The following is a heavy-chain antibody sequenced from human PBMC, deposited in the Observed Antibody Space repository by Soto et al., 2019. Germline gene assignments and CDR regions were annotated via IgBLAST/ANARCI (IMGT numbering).Heavy chain of an antibody. CDR2: ISGSGGST. CDR1: GVTFSSYA. J-gene: IGHJ5*02. Sequence: PVGSLGLSCAASGVTFSSYAMRWVRQAPGKGLEWVSAISGSGGSTYYADSVKGRFTISRDNSKNTLYLQMNSLRAEDTAVYSSAKGHPLSERPGDSFPVPWLDPCVQGTLVIVS. V-gene: IGHV3-23*01. D-gene: IGHD2-21*01. CDR3: AKGHPLSERPGDSFPVPWLDP.